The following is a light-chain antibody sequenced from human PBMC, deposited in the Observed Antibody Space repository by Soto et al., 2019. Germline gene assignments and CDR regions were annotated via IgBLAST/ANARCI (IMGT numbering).Light chain of an antibody. CDR1: SSDVGGYNY. CDR3: SSYTSSTFYV. Sequence: QSVLTQPASVSGFPGQSITISCTGTSSDVGGYNYVSWYQQHPGKAPKLMIYEVSNRPSGVSNRFSGSKSGNTASLTISGLQAEDEADYYCSSYTSSTFYVFGTGTKVTVL. J-gene: IGLJ1*01. V-gene: IGLV2-14*01. CDR2: EVS.